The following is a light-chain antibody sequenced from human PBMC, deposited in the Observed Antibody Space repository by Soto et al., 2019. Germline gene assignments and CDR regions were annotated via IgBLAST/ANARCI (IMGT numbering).Light chain of an antibody. CDR3: QQYNNWPLWT. Sequence: EIVLTQSPATLSLSPGERATLSCRASQSVSSYLAWYQQKPGQAPRLLVYGASTRPTGIPTRFSGSGSGTEFTLTISSLQSEDFAVYYCQQYNNWPLWTFGQGTKVDIK. CDR2: GAS. J-gene: IGKJ1*01. CDR1: QSVSSY. V-gene: IGKV3-15*01.